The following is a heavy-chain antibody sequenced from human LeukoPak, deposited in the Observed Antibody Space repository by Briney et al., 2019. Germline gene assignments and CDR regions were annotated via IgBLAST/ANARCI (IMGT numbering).Heavy chain of an antibody. CDR3: ARHPYSYDAFDI. D-gene: IGHD5-18*01. V-gene: IGHV4-39*01. CDR1: GGSIISSTYY. CDR2: IHHSGTT. J-gene: IGHJ3*02. Sequence: PSETLSLTCTVSGGSIISSTYYWGWIRQPPGKGLEWIGSIHHSGTTYYNPSLQSRVTISVDTSKNQFSLKLSSVTAADTAVYYCARHPYSYDAFDIWGQGTMVTVSS.